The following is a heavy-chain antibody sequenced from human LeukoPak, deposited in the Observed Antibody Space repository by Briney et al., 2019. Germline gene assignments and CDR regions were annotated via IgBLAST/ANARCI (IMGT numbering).Heavy chain of an antibody. CDR3: ARQNGIGLVDY. D-gene: IGHD1-20*01. Sequence: SEPLSFPCPALGGPISSYYWGWTGQPQGRGLGGIGYIYYSGSTNYNPSLKSRVTISVDTSKNQFSLKLSSVTAADTAVYYCARQNGIGLVDYWGQGTLVTVSS. CDR1: GGPISSYY. J-gene: IGHJ4*02. CDR2: IYYSGST. V-gene: IGHV4-59*08.